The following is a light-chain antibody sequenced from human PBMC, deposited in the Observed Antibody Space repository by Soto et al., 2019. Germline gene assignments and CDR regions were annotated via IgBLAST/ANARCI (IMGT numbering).Light chain of an antibody. J-gene: IGKJ2*01. CDR1: QSVSRN. CDR2: DAS. CDR3: QQYGDWPPDT. Sequence: EIVMTQSPATLSVSPGERATLSCRASQSVSRNLAWYQQKPGQPPRLLIYDASTRATDVPARFGGSGSGTEFTLTISVLQSEDFALYYCQQYGDWPPDTFGQGTKVEI. V-gene: IGKV3-15*01.